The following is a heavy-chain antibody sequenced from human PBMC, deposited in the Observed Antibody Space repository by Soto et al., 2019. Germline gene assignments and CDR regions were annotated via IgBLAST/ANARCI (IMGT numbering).Heavy chain of an antibody. CDR2: IWYDGSNK. J-gene: IGHJ6*02. CDR3: ARDGAPREXXLFIGELGV. Sequence: GGSLRLSXAXSGFTFSSHVMXWVRQAPGKGLEWVAVIWYDGSNKYYADXVKGRFTISRDNSKNTLYLQMNSLRAEDTAVYYCARDGAPREXXLFIGELGVWGQGTTVTVAS. V-gene: IGHV3-33*01. CDR1: GFTFSSHV. D-gene: IGHD2-15*01.